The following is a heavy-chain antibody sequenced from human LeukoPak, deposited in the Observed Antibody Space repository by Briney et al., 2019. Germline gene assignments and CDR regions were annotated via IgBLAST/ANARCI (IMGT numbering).Heavy chain of an antibody. V-gene: IGHV2-5*02. J-gene: IGHJ3*02. D-gene: IGHD3-22*01. Sequence: ESGPTLVNPTQTLTLTCTFSGFSITTSGVGVGWIRQPPGKALEWLAVIYWDDDKRYSPSLKSRPTITKDTSKNQVVLTMTNMDPVDTATYYCAHSLYYYDSSGYLVCAFDIWGQGTMVTVSS. CDR3: AHSLYYYDSSGYLVCAFDI. CDR1: GFSITTSGVG. CDR2: IYWDDDK.